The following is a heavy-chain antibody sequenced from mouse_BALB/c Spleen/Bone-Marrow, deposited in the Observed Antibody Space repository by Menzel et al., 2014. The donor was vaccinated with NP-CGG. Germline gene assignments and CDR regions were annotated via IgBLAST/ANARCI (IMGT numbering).Heavy chain of an antibody. J-gene: IGHJ2*01. D-gene: IGHD2-1*01. CDR2: IYPGDGST. V-gene: IGHV1S56*01. Sequence: QVQLKQSGPELVKPGASVKMSCKASGYTFTSCYIHWVKQSPGQGLEWIGWIYPGDGSTEYNEKFKGKTTLTADKSSSTASMLLSSLTSEDSAIYFCARPDGNYESYFDYWGQGTTLTVSS. CDR1: GYTFTSCY. CDR3: ARPDGNYESYFDY.